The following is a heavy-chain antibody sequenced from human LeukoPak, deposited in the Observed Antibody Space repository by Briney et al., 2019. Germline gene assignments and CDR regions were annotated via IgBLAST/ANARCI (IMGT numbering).Heavy chain of an antibody. CDR2: INHSGGT. CDR3: ARGRAVAPNYYYCGMDV. J-gene: IGHJ6*02. D-gene: IGHD2-15*01. V-gene: IGHV4-34*01. CDR1: GGSLSGYY. Sequence: PSETLSLTCAVYGGSLSGYYWSWIRQSPGKGLEWIGEINHSGGTNYNASLKSRVTISVDTSKKQFSLKLNSVTAADTAVYYCARGRAVAPNYYYCGMDVWGQGTTVTVSS.